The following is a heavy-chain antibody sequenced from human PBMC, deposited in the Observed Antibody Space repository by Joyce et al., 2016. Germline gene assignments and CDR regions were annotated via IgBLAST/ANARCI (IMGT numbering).Heavy chain of an antibody. D-gene: IGHD3-10*01. CDR1: GFTFSGHS. CDR3: ARDGPKTTGDPGYYFDF. V-gene: IGHV3-30*04. CDR2: ISYDGKNT. J-gene: IGHJ4*02. Sequence: QVKLVESGGGVVQPGRSLRLSCAASGFTFSGHSMHWVRQAPGKGLDWVAIISYDGKNTYYGDSMKGRFTISRDNSKNTVYLQVDSLRTEDTAVYYCARDGPKTTGDPGYYFDFWGQGTLVTVSS.